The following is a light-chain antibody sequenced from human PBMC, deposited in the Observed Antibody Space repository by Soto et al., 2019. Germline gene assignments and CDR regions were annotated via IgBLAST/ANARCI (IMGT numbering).Light chain of an antibody. CDR1: QGISSY. CDR3: QQLNSCPLT. Sequence: DIQLTQSPSFLSASVGDRVTITWRASQGISSYLAWYQQKPGKAPKLLIYAASTLQSGVPSRFSGSGSGNEFSLTISSLQPEDVATYYCQQLNSCPLTCGPGTKVDIK. J-gene: IGKJ3*01. V-gene: IGKV1-9*01. CDR2: AAS.